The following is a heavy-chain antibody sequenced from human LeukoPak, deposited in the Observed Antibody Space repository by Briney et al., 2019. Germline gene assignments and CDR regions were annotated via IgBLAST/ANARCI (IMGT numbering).Heavy chain of an antibody. CDR1: GFAFSTYS. CDR2: VSDTGGHT. J-gene: IGHJ4*02. CDR3: ARGRIPGTSPKMDN. V-gene: IGHV3-23*01. D-gene: IGHD1-26*01. Sequence: GGSLRLSCAASGFAFSTYSMSWVRQAPGKGLEWVSVVSDTGGHTFYADSVQGRFTISRDNSKSTLYLQLNSLRAEDAALYYCARGRIPGTSPKMDNWGQGTLVTVSS.